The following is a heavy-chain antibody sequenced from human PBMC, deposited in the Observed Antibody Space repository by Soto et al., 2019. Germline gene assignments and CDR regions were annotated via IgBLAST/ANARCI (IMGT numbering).Heavy chain of an antibody. D-gene: IGHD6-13*01. V-gene: IGHV1-69*13. CDR3: ARDLAAAGRPNWFDP. CDR2: IIPIFGTA. Sequence: SVKVSCKASGGTFSSYAISWVRQAPGQGLEWMGGIIPIFGTANYAQKFQGRVTITADESTSTAYMELSSLRSEDTAVYYCARDLAAAGRPNWFDPWGQGTLVTVSS. CDR1: GGTFSSYA. J-gene: IGHJ5*02.